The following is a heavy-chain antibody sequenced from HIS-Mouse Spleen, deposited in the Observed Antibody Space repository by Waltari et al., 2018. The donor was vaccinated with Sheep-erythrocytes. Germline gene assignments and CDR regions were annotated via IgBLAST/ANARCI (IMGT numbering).Heavy chain of an antibody. CDR2: ISWNSGSI. V-gene: IGHV3-9*01. Sequence: GFTFDDYAMHWVRQAPGKGLEWVSGISWNSGSIGYADSVKGRFTISGDNAKNSLYLQMNSLRAEDTALYYCAIDEEGSDSSSSYAFAIRGPVPMVTFSS. CDR1: GFTFDDYA. J-gene: IGHJ3*02. CDR3: AIDEEGSDSSSSYAFAI. D-gene: IGHD6-6*01.